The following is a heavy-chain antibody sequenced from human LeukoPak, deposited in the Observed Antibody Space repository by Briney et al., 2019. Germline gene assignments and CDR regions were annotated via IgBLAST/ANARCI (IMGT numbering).Heavy chain of an antibody. CDR3: ARDCCSGGGPLDI. D-gene: IGHD2-15*01. V-gene: IGHV3-23*01. CDR1: GFTFSNYG. CDR2: IAVVGGNT. J-gene: IGHJ4*02. Sequence: SGGSLRLSCAASGFTFSNYGMAWVRQAPGKGLEWVSTIAVVGGNTHYADSVEGRFTISRQDSNNALHLQLNSLRAEDTAIYYCARDCCSGGGPLDIWGQGTLVTVS.